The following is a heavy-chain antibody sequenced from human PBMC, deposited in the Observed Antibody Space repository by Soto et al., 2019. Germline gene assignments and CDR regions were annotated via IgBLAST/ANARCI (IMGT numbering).Heavy chain of an antibody. V-gene: IGHV3-30-3*01. J-gene: IGHJ4*02. D-gene: IGHD3-3*01. CDR1: GFTFSSYA. CDR2: ISYDGSNK. CDR3: ARGGVFWSGYYKPFDY. Sequence: QVQLVESGGGVVQPGRSLRLSCAASGFTFSSYAMHWGRQAPGKGLEWVAVISYDGSNKYYADSVKGRFTISRDNSKNTLYLQMNSLRAEDTAVYYCARGGVFWSGYYKPFDYWGQGTLVTVSS.